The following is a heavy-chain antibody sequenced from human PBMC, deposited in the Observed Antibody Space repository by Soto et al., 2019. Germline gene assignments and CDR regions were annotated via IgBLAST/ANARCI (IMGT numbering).Heavy chain of an antibody. D-gene: IGHD6-19*01. V-gene: IGHV3-7*03. CDR3: ARPTIAVAGTIQFDY. J-gene: IGHJ4*02. Sequence: GGSLRLSCAASGFTFSSYWMSWVRQAPGKGLEWVANIKQDGSEKYYVDSVKGRFTISRDNAKNSLYLQMNSLRAEDTAVYYCARPTIAVAGTIQFDYWGQGTLVTSPQ. CDR1: GFTFSSYW. CDR2: IKQDGSEK.